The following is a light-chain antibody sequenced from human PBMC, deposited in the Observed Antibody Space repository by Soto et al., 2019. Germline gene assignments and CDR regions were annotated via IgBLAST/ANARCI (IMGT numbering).Light chain of an antibody. CDR2: AAS. CDR1: QGISSS. CDR3: KRYGSGRRKA. V-gene: IGKV1-12*01. J-gene: IGKJ5*01. Sequence: IQVKQSQSSVSASVVDSVPISFVVSQGISSSLAWYQQNPGKAPKLLIYAASSLQSGVPSRFSGSGSGTDFTLTISRLVREGVAVYFCKRYGSGRRKAVGQGTLVEI.